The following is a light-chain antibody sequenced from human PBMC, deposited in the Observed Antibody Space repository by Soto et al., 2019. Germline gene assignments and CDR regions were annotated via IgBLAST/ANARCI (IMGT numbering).Light chain of an antibody. CDR3: QQRSNWPPVFT. Sequence: FVLTQSPATLSLSPGERATLSCRASQSVSTYLAWYQQKLGQAPRLLIYDASNRATGIPARFSGSGSGTDFTLTISSLEPEDFAVYYCQQRSNWPPVFTFGQGTKLEIK. V-gene: IGKV3-11*01. J-gene: IGKJ2*01. CDR2: DAS. CDR1: QSVSTY.